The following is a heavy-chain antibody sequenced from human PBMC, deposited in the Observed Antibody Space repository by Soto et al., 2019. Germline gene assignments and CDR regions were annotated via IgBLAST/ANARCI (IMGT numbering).Heavy chain of an antibody. Sequence: ASVKVSCKASGVTFSSYAISWVRQAPGQRLEWMGWIIPGNGKTKYAQKFQGRVTITRDTSASTAYMELSSLRSEDTAVYYCARDESSIAASDYWGQGTLVTVSS. J-gene: IGHJ4*02. CDR3: ARDESSIAASDY. CDR1: GVTFSSYA. D-gene: IGHD6-6*01. V-gene: IGHV1-3*01. CDR2: IIPGNGKT.